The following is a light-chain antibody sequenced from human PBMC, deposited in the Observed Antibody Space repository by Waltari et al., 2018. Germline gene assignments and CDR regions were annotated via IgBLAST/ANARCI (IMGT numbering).Light chain of an antibody. V-gene: IGKV1-39*01. CDR2: GAS. CDR3: QQSYSHPYT. Sequence: DIQMTQSPSSLSASVGDIVTFTCRASQGISNSLVWFQQKPGKPPRLLIYGASHLQTGVPSRFSDSGSGTDFSVTISSLQPEDFATYYCQQSYSHPYTFGQGTKVEIK. J-gene: IGKJ2*01. CDR1: QGISNS.